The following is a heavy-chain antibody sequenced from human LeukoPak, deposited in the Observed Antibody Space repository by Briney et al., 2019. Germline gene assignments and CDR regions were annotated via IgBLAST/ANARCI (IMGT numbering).Heavy chain of an antibody. CDR3: ARDIIAAAGIVDY. Sequence: GGSLRLSCAGSGFTFSNYWVHWVRQAPGKGLEWVSSISSGSTYIYYADSVKGRFTISRDNAKNSLYLQMNSLRAEDTAVYYCARDIIAAAGIVDYWGQGTLVTVSS. CDR2: ISSGSTYI. J-gene: IGHJ4*02. CDR1: GFTFSNYW. D-gene: IGHD6-13*01. V-gene: IGHV3-21*01.